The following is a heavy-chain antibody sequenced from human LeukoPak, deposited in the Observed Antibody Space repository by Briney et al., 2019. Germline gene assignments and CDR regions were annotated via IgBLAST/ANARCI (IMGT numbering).Heavy chain of an antibody. CDR1: GGSFSGYY. J-gene: IGHJ4*02. D-gene: IGHD3-16*01. V-gene: IGHV4-34*01. Sequence: SETLSLTCAVYGGSFSGYYWSWIRQPPGRGLEWIGSIYYSGSTYYNPSLKSRVTISVDTSKNQFSLKLSSVTAADTAVYYCARSMITFGGVIYYFDYWGQGTLVTVSS. CDR2: IYYSGST. CDR3: ARSMITFGGVIYYFDY.